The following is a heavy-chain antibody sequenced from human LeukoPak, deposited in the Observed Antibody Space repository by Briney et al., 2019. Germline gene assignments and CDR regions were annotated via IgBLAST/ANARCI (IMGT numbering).Heavy chain of an antibody. J-gene: IGHJ4*02. CDR2: ISWNSGSI. D-gene: IGHD2-15*01. Sequence: GGSLRLSCAAPGFTFDDYAMHWVRQAPGKGLGWVSGISWNSGSIGYADSVKGRFTISRDNAKNSLYLQMNSLRAEDTALYYCAKSRILAFYFDYWGQGTLVTVSS. CDR3: AKSRILAFYFDY. V-gene: IGHV3-9*01. CDR1: GFTFDDYA.